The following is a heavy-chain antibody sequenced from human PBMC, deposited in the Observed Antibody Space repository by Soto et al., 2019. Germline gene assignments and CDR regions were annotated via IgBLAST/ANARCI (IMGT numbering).Heavy chain of an antibody. J-gene: IGHJ4*02. CDR2: ISAYNGNS. Sequence: QVPLVQSGAEVKKPGASVTVSCKTSGYTPTNYDIGWVRQAPGQGLEWMGWISAYNGNSNSAQKLQGRRTMSTVTSTRTAYMELRTLRSYDTAGYYSARVLSGSGTYAAFDNWGQGTLVTVSS. D-gene: IGHD1-26*01. CDR1: GYTPTNYD. V-gene: IGHV1-18*01. CDR3: ARVLSGSGTYAAFDN.